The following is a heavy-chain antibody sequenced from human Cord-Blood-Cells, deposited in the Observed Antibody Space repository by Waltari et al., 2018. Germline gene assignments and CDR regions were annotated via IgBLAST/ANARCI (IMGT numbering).Heavy chain of an antibody. V-gene: IGHV4-39*01. CDR1: GGSISSSSYY. J-gene: IGHJ6*02. CDR3: ARLYYYDSSGYYYYYYGMDV. D-gene: IGHD3-22*01. CDR2: IYYSGST. Sequence: QLQLQESGPGLVKPSETLSLTCTVSGGSISSSSYYWGWIRQPPGKGLEWIGSIYYSGSTSYNPSLKSRVTISVDTSKNQFSLKLSSVTAADTAVYYCARLYYYDSSGYYYYYYGMDVWGQGTTVTVSS.